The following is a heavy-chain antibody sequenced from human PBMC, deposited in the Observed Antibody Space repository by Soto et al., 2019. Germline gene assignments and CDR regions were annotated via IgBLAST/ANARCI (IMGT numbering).Heavy chain of an antibody. CDR1: GGSFSGYY. V-gene: IGHV4-34*01. Sequence: PSETLSLTCAVYGGSFSGYYWSWIRQPPGKGLEWIGSIYYSGSTYYSPSLKSRVTISVDTSKNQFSLKLSSVTAADTAVYYCMLGSGWKDFDYWGQGTLVTVSS. CDR3: MLGSGWKDFDY. CDR2: IYYSGST. D-gene: IGHD3-22*01. J-gene: IGHJ4*02.